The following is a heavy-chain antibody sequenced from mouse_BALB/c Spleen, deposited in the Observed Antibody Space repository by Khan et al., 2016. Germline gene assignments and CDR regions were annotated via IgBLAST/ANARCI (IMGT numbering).Heavy chain of an antibody. CDR3: SEMGFTY. V-gene: IGHV14-3*02. CDR2: IDPANDNT. CDR1: GFNIKDTS. Sequence: VQLKQSGAELVKPGASVKLSCTTSGFNIKDTSIHWVKQRPEQGLEWIGRIDPANDNTKYDPKFQDKATITADTSSNTASLQLSSLTSEDTAVYYCSEMGFTYWGQETLVTVSA. J-gene: IGHJ3*01.